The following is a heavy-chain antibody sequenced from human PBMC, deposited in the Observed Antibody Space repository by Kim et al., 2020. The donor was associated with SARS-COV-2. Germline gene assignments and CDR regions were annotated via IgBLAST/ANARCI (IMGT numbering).Heavy chain of an antibody. CDR2: IKQDGSEK. Sequence: GGSLRLSCAASGFTVSSDWMSWVRQAPGKGLEWVANIKQDGSEKYYVDSVKGRFTISRDNPKNSLYLQMNSLRAEDTPVYYCAREDPAVRAFDIWGQGTTVTVSS. D-gene: IGHD2-2*02. CDR1: GFTVSSDW. J-gene: IGHJ3*02. V-gene: IGHV3-7*01. CDR3: AREDPAVRAFDI.